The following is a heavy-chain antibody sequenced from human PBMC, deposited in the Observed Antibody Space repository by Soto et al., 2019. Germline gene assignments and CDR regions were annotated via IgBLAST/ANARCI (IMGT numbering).Heavy chain of an antibody. D-gene: IGHD6-13*01. Sequence: QSGGSLRLSCAASGFTVSNYWMHWVRQAPGKGLVWVSRINSDGSSTTYADSVKGRFTISRNNAKNTLYLQMNSLTAEDTAVYYCARARQSPIAAVGTGSYCFDPWGQGTLVTVSS. CDR2: INSDGSST. V-gene: IGHV3-74*01. CDR1: GFTVSNYW. CDR3: ARARQSPIAAVGTGSYCFDP. J-gene: IGHJ5*02.